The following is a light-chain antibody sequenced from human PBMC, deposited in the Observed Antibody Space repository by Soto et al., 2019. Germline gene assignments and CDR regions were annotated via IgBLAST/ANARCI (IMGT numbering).Light chain of an antibody. V-gene: IGLV2-14*01. CDR3: SSYTSSSTRV. Sequence: QPASVSGSPGQSITISCTGTSSDVGGYNYVYWYQQHPGKAPKLMIYDVSNRPSGVSNRVSGAKSGNTASLTIAGLQAEDEADYYCSSYTSSSTRVFGGGTKLTVL. CDR1: SSDVGGYNY. J-gene: IGLJ2*01. CDR2: DVS.